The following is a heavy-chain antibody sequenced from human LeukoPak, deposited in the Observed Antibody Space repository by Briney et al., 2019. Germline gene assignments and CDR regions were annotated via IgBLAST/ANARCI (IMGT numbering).Heavy chain of an antibody. D-gene: IGHD3-16*02. V-gene: IGHV3-23*01. J-gene: IGHJ4*02. CDR3: ARTIWGSYRYSEF. Sequence: GSLRLSCAASGFSVNNYGMRWVRQAPGKGLEWVSGISDSGGFTSYADSVKGRFTISRDNSKNTLHLQMNSLRVDDTAVYFCARTIWGSYRYSEFWGQGTLVTVSS. CDR2: ISDSGGFT. CDR1: GFSVNNYG.